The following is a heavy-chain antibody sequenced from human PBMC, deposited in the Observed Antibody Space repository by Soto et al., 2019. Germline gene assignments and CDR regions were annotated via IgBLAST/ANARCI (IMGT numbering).Heavy chain of an antibody. J-gene: IGHJ4*02. CDR3: AREPPYPSYCSSTSCYGDYFDY. CDR1: GFTVSSNY. Sequence: PGGSLRLSCAASGFTVSSNYMSWVRQAPGKGLDWVSLISSGGSTYYADSVKGRFTISRDNSKNTLSLQMNSLRAEDTAVYYCAREPPYPSYCSSTSCYGDYFDYWGQGTLVTVSS. CDR2: ISSGGST. D-gene: IGHD2-2*01. V-gene: IGHV3-66*01.